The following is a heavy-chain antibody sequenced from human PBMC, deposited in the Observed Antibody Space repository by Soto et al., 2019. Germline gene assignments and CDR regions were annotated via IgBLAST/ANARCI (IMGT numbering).Heavy chain of an antibody. Sequence: PSETLSLTCAVYGGSFSGYYWSWILQPPGKGPEWIGEINHSGSTNYNPSLKSRVTISVDTSKNQFSLKLSSVTAADTAVYYCARARDIVVVPAAYYYYGMDVWGQGTTVTVYS. J-gene: IGHJ6*02. CDR1: GGSFSGYY. D-gene: IGHD2-2*01. CDR2: INHSGST. CDR3: ARARDIVVVPAAYYYYGMDV. V-gene: IGHV4-34*01.